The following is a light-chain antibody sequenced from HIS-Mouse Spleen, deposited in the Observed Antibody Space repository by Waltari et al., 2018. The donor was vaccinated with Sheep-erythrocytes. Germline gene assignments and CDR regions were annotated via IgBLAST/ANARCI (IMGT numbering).Light chain of an antibody. V-gene: IGLV3-1*01. CDR1: TLGDNY. CDR3: CSYAGSYNHV. J-gene: IGLJ1*01. Sequence: SYELTQPPSVSVSPGQTASIPCSGDTLGDNYACWYQQKPGQSPVLVIYQDSKRPSGIPERFSGSNSGNTATLTISGTQAMDEADYYCCSYAGSYNHVFATGTKVTVL. CDR2: QDS.